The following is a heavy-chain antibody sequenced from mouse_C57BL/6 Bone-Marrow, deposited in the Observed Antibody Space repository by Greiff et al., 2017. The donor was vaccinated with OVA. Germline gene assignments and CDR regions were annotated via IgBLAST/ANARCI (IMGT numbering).Heavy chain of an antibody. J-gene: IGHJ2*01. CDR2: IRNKANGYTT. CDR1: GFTFTDYY. CDR3: ARYIKLGFDY. Sequence: EVQLVESGGGLVQPGGSLSLSCAASGFTFTDYYMSWVRQPPGKALEWLGFIRNKANGYTTEYSASVKGRFTISSDNSQSILYLQMNALRAEDSATYYCARYIKLGFDYWGQGTTLTVSS. D-gene: IGHD4-1*01. V-gene: IGHV7-3*01.